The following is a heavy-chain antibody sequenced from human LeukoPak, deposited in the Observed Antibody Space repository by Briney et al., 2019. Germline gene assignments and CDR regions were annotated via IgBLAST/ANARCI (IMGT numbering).Heavy chain of an antibody. Sequence: ASVKVSCKVSGYTLTELSMHWVRQAPGKGLEWMGGFDPEDGETIYAQKFQGRVTMTEDTSTDTAYMELSSLRSEGTAVYYCAPVSKYGSGWYGNYFDYWGQGTLVTVSS. CDR2: FDPEDGET. D-gene: IGHD6-19*01. CDR3: APVSKYGSGWYGNYFDY. J-gene: IGHJ4*02. V-gene: IGHV1-24*01. CDR1: GYTLTELS.